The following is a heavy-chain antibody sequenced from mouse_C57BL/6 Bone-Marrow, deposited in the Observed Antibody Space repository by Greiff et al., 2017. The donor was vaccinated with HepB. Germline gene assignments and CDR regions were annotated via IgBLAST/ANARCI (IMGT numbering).Heavy chain of an antibody. CDR1: GYAFTNYL. CDR2: INPGSGGT. CDR3: ARDYYGSSYGAMDY. J-gene: IGHJ4*01. Sequence: VQRVESGAELVRPGTSVKVSCKASGYAFTNYLIEWVKQRPGQGLEWIGVINPGSGGTNYNEKFKGKATLTADKSSSTAYMQLSSLTSEDSAGYFCARDYYGSSYGAMDYWGQGTSVTVSS. D-gene: IGHD1-1*01. V-gene: IGHV1-54*01.